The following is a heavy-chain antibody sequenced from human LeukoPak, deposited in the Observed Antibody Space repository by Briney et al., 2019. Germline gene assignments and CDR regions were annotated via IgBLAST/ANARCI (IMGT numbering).Heavy chain of an antibody. CDR1: GFTFSIYW. CDR2: ISNDGSST. Sequence: GGSLRLSCAVSGFTFSIYWMHWVRQTPGKGLVWVSRISNDGSSTSYADSVKGRFTVSRDNAKNTLYLQMNNLRAEDTAVYYCARVGAATTRDYWGQGTLVTVSS. CDR3: ARVGAATTRDY. D-gene: IGHD1-26*01. V-gene: IGHV3-74*01. J-gene: IGHJ4*02.